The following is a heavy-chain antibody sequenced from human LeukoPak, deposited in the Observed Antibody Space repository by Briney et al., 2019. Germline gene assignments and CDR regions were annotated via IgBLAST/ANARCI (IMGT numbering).Heavy chain of an antibody. CDR2: IYDNGKT. V-gene: IGHV4-59*02. CDR3: ARGGGLRYSSAWYASYF. Sequence: SETLSLTCSVSGGSVSGYYWTWIRQPPKKGLEWLGDIYDNGKTNYNPSLKSRVTFSVDTSNNQISLRLSSVTAADTAVYYCARGGGLRYSSAWYASYFWGQGTLVTVSS. D-gene: IGHD6-19*01. J-gene: IGHJ4*02. CDR1: GGSVSGYY.